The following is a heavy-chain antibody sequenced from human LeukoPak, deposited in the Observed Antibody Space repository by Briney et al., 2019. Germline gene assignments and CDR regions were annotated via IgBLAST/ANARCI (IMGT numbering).Heavy chain of an antibody. Sequence: SETLSLTCTVSGGSISSYYWSWIRQPAGKGLEWIGRIYTSGSTNYNPPLKSRVTISVDTSKNQFSLKLSSVTAADTAVYYCAREGIAAADYAFDIWGQGTMVTVSS. J-gene: IGHJ3*02. V-gene: IGHV4-4*07. CDR1: GGSISSYY. CDR2: IYTSGST. D-gene: IGHD6-13*01. CDR3: AREGIAAADYAFDI.